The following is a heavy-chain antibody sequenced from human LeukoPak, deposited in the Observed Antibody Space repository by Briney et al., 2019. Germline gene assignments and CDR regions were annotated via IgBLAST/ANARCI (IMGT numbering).Heavy chain of an antibody. CDR1: VGSISGYY. J-gene: IGHJ4*02. D-gene: IGHD3-22*01. CDR2: IYSSGST. V-gene: IGHV4-59*01. Sequence: SETLSLTCTVSVGSISGYYWSWIRQPPGKGLEWIGHIYSSGSTKYNPSLKSRVTISVDTSKNQFSLKLSSVTAADTAVYYCARNYDSSGYTAFGYWGRGTLLTVSS. CDR3: ARNYDSSGYTAFGY.